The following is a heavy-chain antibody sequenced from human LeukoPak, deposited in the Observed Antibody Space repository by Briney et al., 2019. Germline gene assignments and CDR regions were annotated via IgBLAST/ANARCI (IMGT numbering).Heavy chain of an antibody. CDR2: ISYDGSNK. CDR1: GFTFSSYA. J-gene: IGHJ4*02. CDR3: AREALITIFGVVIHPYYFDY. Sequence: PGRSLRLSCAASGFTFSSYAMHWVRQAPGKGLEWVAVISYDGSNKYYADSVEGRFTISRDNSKNTLYLQMNSLRAEHTAVYYCAREALITIFGVVIHPYYFDYWGQGTLVTVSS. V-gene: IGHV3-30-3*01. D-gene: IGHD3-3*01.